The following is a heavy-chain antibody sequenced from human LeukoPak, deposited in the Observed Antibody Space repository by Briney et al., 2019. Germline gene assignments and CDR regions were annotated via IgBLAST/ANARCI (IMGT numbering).Heavy chain of an antibody. D-gene: IGHD3-22*01. CDR2: ISYDGSNK. CDR3: ARVGDSSGYYGYYYYYYGMDV. V-gene: IGHV3-30-3*01. Sequence: GGSLRLSCAASGFTFSSYAMHWVRQAPGKGLEWVAVISYDGSNKYYADSVKGRFTISRDNSKNTLYLQMNSLRAEDTAVYYCARVGDSSGYYGYYYYYYGMDVWGQGTTVTVSS. J-gene: IGHJ6*02. CDR1: GFTFSSYA.